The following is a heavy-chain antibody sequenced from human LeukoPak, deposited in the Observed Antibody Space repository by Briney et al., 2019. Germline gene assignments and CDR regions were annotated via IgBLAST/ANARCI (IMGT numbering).Heavy chain of an antibody. Sequence: PSETLSLTCTVSGGSISTGDYYWSWIRQPPGKGLEWIGYIYYSGSIYYNPSLKSRVSISVDTSKNQFSLNLSSVTAADTAVYYCAARPYYYDSTYSYGMDVWGQGTTVTVSS. J-gene: IGHJ6*02. CDR3: AARPYYYDSTYSYGMDV. V-gene: IGHV4-30-4*01. CDR2: IYYSGSI. D-gene: IGHD3-22*01. CDR1: GGSISTGDYY.